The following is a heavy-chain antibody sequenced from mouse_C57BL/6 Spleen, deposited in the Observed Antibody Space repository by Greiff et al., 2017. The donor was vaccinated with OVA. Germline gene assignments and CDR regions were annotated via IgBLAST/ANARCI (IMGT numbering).Heavy chain of an antibody. J-gene: IGHJ2*01. Sequence: EVHLVESGGGLVQPKGSLKLSCAASGFTFNTYAMHWVRQAPGKGLEWVARIRSKSSNSATYYADSVKDRFTISRDDSQSMLYLQMNNLTTEDTAMYYCVREGVRYFDYWGQGTTLTVSS. CDR3: VREGVRYFDY. CDR2: IRSKSSNSAT. V-gene: IGHV10-3*01. D-gene: IGHD2-14*01. CDR1: GFTFNTYA.